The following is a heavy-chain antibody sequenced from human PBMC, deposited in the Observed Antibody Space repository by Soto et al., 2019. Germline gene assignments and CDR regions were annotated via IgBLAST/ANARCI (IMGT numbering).Heavy chain of an antibody. CDR1: GFSFVSYA. Sequence: WGSLRLSCAASGFSFVSYAPSCVRHSPGKGLEWVSTISGSDGKTFYADSVKGRFSISRDTSQSTLYLQMNSLRADDTAMYYCARWSYLDYWGQGTRVTVSS. D-gene: IGHD3-3*01. J-gene: IGHJ4*02. CDR3: ARWSYLDY. V-gene: IGHV3-23*01. CDR2: ISGSDGKT.